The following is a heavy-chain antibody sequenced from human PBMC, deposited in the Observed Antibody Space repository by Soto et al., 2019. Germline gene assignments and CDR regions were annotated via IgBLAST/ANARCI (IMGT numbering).Heavy chain of an antibody. CDR1: GYSIRSGGYY. Sequence: QVQLQESGPRLVKPSQTLSLTCSVSGYSIRSGGYYWSWLRLHPGKALEWIGDIFDSGSTFYNPSFKRRLSISLDTSKNQFSLMLSSVTAADTAVYYCARAWYYSDRSGLIDYWGQGTLVTVSS. CDR2: IFDSGST. V-gene: IGHV4-31*03. J-gene: IGHJ4*02. D-gene: IGHD3-22*01. CDR3: ARAWYYSDRSGLIDY.